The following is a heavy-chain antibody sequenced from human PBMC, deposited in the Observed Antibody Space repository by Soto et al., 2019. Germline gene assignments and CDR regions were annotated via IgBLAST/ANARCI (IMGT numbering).Heavy chain of an antibody. V-gene: IGHV3-23*01. CDR1: VFTFSSYA. D-gene: IGHD6-6*01. CDR3: AKSHSSSSDWFDP. Sequence: GSLRLSCAASVFTFSSYAMSWVRQAPGKGLEWVSAISGSGGSTYYADSVKGRLTISRDNSKNTLYLQMNSLRAEDTAVYYCAKSHSSSSDWFDPWGQGTLVTVSS. J-gene: IGHJ5*02. CDR2: ISGSGGST.